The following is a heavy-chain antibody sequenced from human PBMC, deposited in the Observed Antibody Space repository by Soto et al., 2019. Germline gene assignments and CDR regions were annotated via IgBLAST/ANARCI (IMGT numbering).Heavy chain of an antibody. CDR3: AKERVVRGVTDY. Sequence: QVPLVESGGGVVQPGRSLRLACAASGFIFSGYGMHWVRQDPGKGLEWVAVISHDGSRKFYADSVKGRFTISRDNSKNTLYLEMNSLRLEDTAVYYCAKERVVRGVTDYWGQGTLVTVSS. CDR2: ISHDGSRK. D-gene: IGHD3-10*01. J-gene: IGHJ4*02. CDR1: GFIFSGYG. V-gene: IGHV3-30*18.